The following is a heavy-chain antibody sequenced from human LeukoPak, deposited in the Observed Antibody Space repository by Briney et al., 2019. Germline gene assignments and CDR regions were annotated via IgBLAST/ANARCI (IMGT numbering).Heavy chain of an antibody. D-gene: IGHD6-19*01. V-gene: IGHV1-18*01. Sequence: ASVKVSCKASGYSFPSYDITWVRQAPGQGLEWMGRISGYNGNTKYAQKFQGRVTMTTDTSTSTAYMDLRGLRSDDTAVYYCARRSTLYSSGRFYFDYWGQGTLVTVSS. CDR1: GYSFPSYD. CDR3: ARRSTLYSSGRFYFDY. CDR2: ISGYNGNT. J-gene: IGHJ4*02.